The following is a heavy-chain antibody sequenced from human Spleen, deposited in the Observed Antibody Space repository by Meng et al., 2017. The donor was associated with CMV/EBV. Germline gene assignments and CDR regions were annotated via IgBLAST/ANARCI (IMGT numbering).Heavy chain of an antibody. J-gene: IGHJ4*02. Sequence: LSCAASGFSLREYYMSWIRQAPGKGPEWVSYISSNSDTIHYGDSVKGRFTISRDNAKNSLYLQMNSLRAEDTAVYYCARDRFGLFDYWGQGALVTVSS. CDR3: ARDRFGLFDY. V-gene: IGHV3-11*04. CDR1: GFSLREYY. D-gene: IGHD3-16*01. CDR2: ISSNSDTI.